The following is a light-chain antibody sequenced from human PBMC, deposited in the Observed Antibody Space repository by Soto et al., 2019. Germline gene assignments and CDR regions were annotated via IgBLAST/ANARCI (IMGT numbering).Light chain of an antibody. J-gene: IGKJ5*01. CDR1: QSVSSY. CDR3: QQYSDWPSIT. CDR2: GVS. Sequence: EIVMTQSPETLSVSAGERATLSCRATQSVSSYLAWYQLKPGQAPSLLIYGVSTRATGIPARFSGSGSGTELTLTISSLQSEDFAVYYCQQYSDWPSITFGQGTRLEIK. V-gene: IGKV3-15*01.